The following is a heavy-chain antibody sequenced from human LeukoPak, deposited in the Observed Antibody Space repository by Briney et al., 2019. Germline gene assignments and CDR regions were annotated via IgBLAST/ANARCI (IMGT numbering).Heavy chain of an antibody. J-gene: IGHJ5*02. V-gene: IGHV3-49*03. CDR3: TRLVRSYRFWFDP. Sequence: GGSLRLSCTASGFTFGDYAMSWFRQAPGKGLEWVGFTRSKTYGETIEYAASVKGRFTISRDDSKSIAYLQMNSLKTEDTAVYYCTRLVRSYRFWFDPWGQGTLVTVSS. CDR1: GFTFGDYA. D-gene: IGHD3-10*01. CDR2: TRSKTYGETI.